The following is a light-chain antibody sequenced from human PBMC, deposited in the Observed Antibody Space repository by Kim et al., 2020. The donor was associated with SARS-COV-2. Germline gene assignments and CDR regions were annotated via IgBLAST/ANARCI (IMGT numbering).Light chain of an antibody. CDR3: NSRDSNANVV. J-gene: IGLJ2*01. CDR2: GKN. V-gene: IGLV3-19*01. CDR1: SLRSYY. Sequence: SSELTQEPAVSVALGQTVRITCQGDSLRSYYATWYQQKPGQAPILVIDGKNNRPSGIPDRFSGSSSGNTASLTITGTQAGDEADYYCNSRDSNANVVFGG.